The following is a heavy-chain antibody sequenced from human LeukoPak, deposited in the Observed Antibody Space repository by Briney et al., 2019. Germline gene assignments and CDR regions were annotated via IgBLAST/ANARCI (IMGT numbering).Heavy chain of an antibody. Sequence: SETLSLTCTVSGGSISSSNYYWGWIRQPPGKGLEWIGTIYYTGSTYYNPSLKSRVAISEDTSKNQLSLKVSSVTAADTAVYYCAGLRSTTQDLDYWGQGTLVTVSS. CDR1: GGSISSSNYY. CDR3: AGLRSTTQDLDY. V-gene: IGHV4-39*01. D-gene: IGHD4-11*01. CDR2: IYYTGST. J-gene: IGHJ4*02.